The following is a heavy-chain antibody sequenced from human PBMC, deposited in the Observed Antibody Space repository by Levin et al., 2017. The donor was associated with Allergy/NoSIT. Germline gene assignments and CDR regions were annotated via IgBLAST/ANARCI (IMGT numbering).Heavy chain of an antibody. Sequence: SETLSLTCSVSGGSVSSGTYYWSWIRRPPGKGLEWIGYINYRGVTKYNPSLKSRITISVDTSKNEFSLKVTSVTAADTAVYYCARNRIIVSGGNDYYYGMDVWGQGTTVTVSS. CDR3: ARNRIIVSGGNDYYYGMDV. CDR1: GGSVSSGTYY. J-gene: IGHJ6*02. D-gene: IGHD5/OR15-5a*01. CDR2: INYRGVT. V-gene: IGHV4-61*01.